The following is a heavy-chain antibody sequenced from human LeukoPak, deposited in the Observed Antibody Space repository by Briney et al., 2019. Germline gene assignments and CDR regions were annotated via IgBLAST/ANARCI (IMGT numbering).Heavy chain of an antibody. V-gene: IGHV4-34*01. CDR1: GGSFSGYY. CDR3: ARGRLSIAAAGDAFDI. D-gene: IGHD6-13*01. Sequence: PSETLSLTCAVYGGSFSGYYWSWLRQPPGKGLEWIGEINHSGSTNYDPSLKSRVTISVDTSKNQFSLKLSSVTAADTAVYYCARGRLSIAAAGDAFDIWGQGTMVTVSS. CDR2: INHSGST. J-gene: IGHJ3*02.